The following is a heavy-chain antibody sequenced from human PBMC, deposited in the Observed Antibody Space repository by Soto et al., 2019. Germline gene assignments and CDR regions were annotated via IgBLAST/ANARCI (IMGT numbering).Heavy chain of an antibody. V-gene: IGHV3-66*01. Sequence: EVQLVQSGGGLVQPGGSLRLSCAASGFTVNNNYLSWVRQAPGKGLQWVSLIYSDGGTDYAESVKGRFTISRDNSKNTLYLQMNSLKAEDTAIYYCATRMTTAPYWGQGTLVTVSS. CDR1: GFTVNNNY. CDR3: ATRMTTAPY. D-gene: IGHD4-17*01. CDR2: IYSDGGT. J-gene: IGHJ4*02.